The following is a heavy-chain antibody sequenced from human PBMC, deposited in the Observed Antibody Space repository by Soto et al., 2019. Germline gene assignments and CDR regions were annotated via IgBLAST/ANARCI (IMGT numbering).Heavy chain of an antibody. CDR3: ARAGSWYGHSYYYYGMDV. Sequence: GGSLRLSCAASGFTFSDYYMSWIRQAPGKGLEWVSYISSSGSTIYYADSVKGRFTISRDNAKNSLYLQMNSLRAEDTAVYYCARAGSWYGHSYYYYGMDVWGQGTTVTVSS. J-gene: IGHJ6*02. CDR2: ISSSGSTI. V-gene: IGHV3-11*04. CDR1: GFTFSDYY. D-gene: IGHD6-13*01.